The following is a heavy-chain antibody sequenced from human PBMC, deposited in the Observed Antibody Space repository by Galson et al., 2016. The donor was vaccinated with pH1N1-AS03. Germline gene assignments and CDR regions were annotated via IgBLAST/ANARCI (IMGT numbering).Heavy chain of an antibody. D-gene: IGHD1-26*01. CDR2: MNPSSGNT. Sequence: SVKVSCKASGYTFTSYDINWVRQSTGRGLEWMGWMNPSSGNTGYAQKFQGRVTMTRDTSIRTAYMELDNLRSADTAVYYGTKKYRANTNGRYAELGYWGQGTLVTVSS. J-gene: IGHJ4*02. CDR3: TKKYRANTNGRYAELGY. V-gene: IGHV1-8*01. CDR1: GYTFTSYD.